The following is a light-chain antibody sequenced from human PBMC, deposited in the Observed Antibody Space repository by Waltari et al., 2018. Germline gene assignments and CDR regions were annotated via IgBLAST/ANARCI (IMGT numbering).Light chain of an antibody. CDR2: EVS. J-gene: IGLJ3*02. V-gene: IGLV2-14*01. CDR1: SSDVGGYNS. CDR3: SSYTSSSTLV. Sequence: QSALTQPASVSGSPGQSITISCTGTSSDVGGYNSVSWYQQHPGKAPKLMIYEVSNRPSGVSNRVSGSKSGNKASLTISGLQAEDESDYYCSSYTSSSTLVFGGGTKLTVL.